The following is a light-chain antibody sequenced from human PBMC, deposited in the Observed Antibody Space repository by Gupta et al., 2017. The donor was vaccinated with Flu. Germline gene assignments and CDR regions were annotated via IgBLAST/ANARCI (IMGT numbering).Light chain of an antibody. CDR1: SGYVGAYNY. CDR2: EIS. Sequence: SVTSSCTGTSGYVGAYNYVSCHQHAPGSPHNLMFYEISSRSAGPPDRFAASESGTTASPTTSAPQSEDEADVYCSQSDSSDRVVFGGGTKLTVL. CDR3: SQSDSSDRVV. V-gene: IGLV2-8*01. J-gene: IGLJ3*02.